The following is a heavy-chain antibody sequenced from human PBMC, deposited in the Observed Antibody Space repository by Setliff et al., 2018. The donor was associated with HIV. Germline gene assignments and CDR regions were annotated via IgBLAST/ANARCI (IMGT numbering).Heavy chain of an antibody. J-gene: IGHJ4*02. Sequence: PGGSLRLSCAASGFTFSSYAMSWVRQAPGKGLEWVSYISSVSGSTIYYADSVKGRFTISRDNAKNSMFLQMNSLRAEDTAVYYCARTNNNYYYDTSDYFAGYYFDSWGQGTLVTVSS. D-gene: IGHD3-22*01. V-gene: IGHV3-48*01. CDR3: ARTNNNYYYDTSDYFAGYYFDS. CDR2: ISSVSGSTI. CDR1: GFTFSSYA.